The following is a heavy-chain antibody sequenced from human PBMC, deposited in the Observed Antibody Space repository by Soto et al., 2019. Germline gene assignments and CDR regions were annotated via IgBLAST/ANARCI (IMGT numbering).Heavy chain of an antibody. D-gene: IGHD6-13*01. J-gene: IGHJ4*02. CDR2: INHSGST. CDR1: GVSFSGYY. Sequence: QVQLQQWGAGLLKPSETLSLTCAVYGVSFSGYYWSWIRQPPGKGLEWIGEINHSGSTNYNPSLKSRVAISVDTSKNQFYLKLGSVTAADTAVYYCARRNGFSSSWYRFDYWGQGTLVTVSS. V-gene: IGHV4-34*01. CDR3: ARRNGFSSSWYRFDY.